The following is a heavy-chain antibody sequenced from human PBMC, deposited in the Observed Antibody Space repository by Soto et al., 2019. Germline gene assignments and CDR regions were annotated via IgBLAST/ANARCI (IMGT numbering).Heavy chain of an antibody. V-gene: IGHV4-59*01. Sequence: SETLSLTCTVSGGSISSYYWSWIRQPPGKGLEWIGYIYYSGSTNYNPSLKSRVTISVDTSKNQFSLKLSSVTAADTAVYYCARGGLLETGDRFGAFDIWGQGTMVTVSS. CDR1: GGSISSYY. D-gene: IGHD7-27*01. CDR3: ARGGLLETGDRFGAFDI. J-gene: IGHJ3*02. CDR2: IYYSGST.